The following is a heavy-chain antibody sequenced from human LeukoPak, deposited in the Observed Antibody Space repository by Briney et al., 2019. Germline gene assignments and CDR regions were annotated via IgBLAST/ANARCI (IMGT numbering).Heavy chain of an antibody. J-gene: IGHJ4*02. CDR3: ARGVGGDRFDY. CDR2: IIPILGIA. V-gene: IGHV1-69*04. Sequence: SVKVSCKASGGTFSSYAISWVRQAPGQGLEWMGRIIPILGIANYAQKFQGRVTITADKPTSTAYMELSSLRSEDTAVYYCARGVGGDRFDYWGQGTLVTVSS. CDR1: GGTFSSYA. D-gene: IGHD1-26*01.